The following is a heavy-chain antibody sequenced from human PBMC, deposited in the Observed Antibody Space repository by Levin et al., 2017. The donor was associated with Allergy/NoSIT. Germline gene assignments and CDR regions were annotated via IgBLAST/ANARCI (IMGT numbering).Heavy chain of an antibody. D-gene: IGHD2/OR15-2a*01. Sequence: PSETLSLTCAVYGESFSGHYWSWIRQPPGKGLEWIGEINHSGSTNHNPSLKSRVTISVDTSKNQFSLKLSSVTAADTAVYYCARRGLLGRTKIQHWGQGTLVTVSS. CDR1: GESFSGHY. CDR3: ARRGLLGRTKIQH. CDR2: INHSGST. V-gene: IGHV4-34*01. J-gene: IGHJ1*01.